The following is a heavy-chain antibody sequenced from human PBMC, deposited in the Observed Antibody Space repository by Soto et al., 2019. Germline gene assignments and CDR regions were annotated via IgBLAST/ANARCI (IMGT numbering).Heavy chain of an antibody. CDR1: GFSLSTSGVG. D-gene: IGHD6-19*01. CDR3: VHDSNDWYGFDS. J-gene: IGHJ4*02. Sequence: QITLKESGPTLVKPTQTLTLTCTFSGFSLSTSGVGVGWIRQPPGKALEWLALIYWDDDKRYSPALKSRPTIXKXXSKNQVVLTMTNMDPVDTATYYCVHDSNDWYGFDSWGQGTLVTVSS. CDR2: IYWDDDK. V-gene: IGHV2-5*02.